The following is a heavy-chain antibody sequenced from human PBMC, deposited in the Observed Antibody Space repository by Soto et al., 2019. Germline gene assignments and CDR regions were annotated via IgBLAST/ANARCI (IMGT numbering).Heavy chain of an antibody. CDR2: INHSGST. D-gene: IGHD2-15*01. J-gene: IGHJ4*02. CDR3: ARAAPRYCSGGSCYSVRDY. V-gene: IGHV4-34*01. CDR1: GGSISSYY. Sequence: PSETLSLTCTVSGGSISSYYWSWIRQPPGKGLEWIGEINHSGSTNYNPSLKSRVTISVDTSKNQFSLKLSSVTAADTAVYYCARAAPRYCSGGSCYSVRDYWGQGTLVTVSS.